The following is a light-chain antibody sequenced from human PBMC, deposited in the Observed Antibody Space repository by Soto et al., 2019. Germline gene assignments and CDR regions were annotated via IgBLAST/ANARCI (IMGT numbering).Light chain of an antibody. Sequence: QAVVTQSSSASASLGSSVKLTCTLSSGHSTYIIAWHQQQPGKAPRYLMKLEGSGSYNKGSGIPDRFSGSSSGADRYLTISNLQFDDEADYYCETWDTNVVVFGGGTKLTVL. CDR1: SGHSTYI. CDR2: LEGSGSY. J-gene: IGLJ2*01. V-gene: IGLV4-60*02. CDR3: ETWDTNVVV.